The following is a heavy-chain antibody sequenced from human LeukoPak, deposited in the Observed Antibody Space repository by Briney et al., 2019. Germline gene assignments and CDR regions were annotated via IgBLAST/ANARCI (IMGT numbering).Heavy chain of an antibody. CDR3: ASGLELDY. V-gene: IGHV3-7*03. CDR1: GFTFRSYW. J-gene: IGHJ4*02. CDR2: IKQDGSEK. Sequence: PGGTLRLSRAASGFTFRSYWMRWVPQAPGKGLEWVANIKQDGSEKNYVDSVKGRFTISRDNAKNALYLQMNSLRAEDTAVYYCASGLELDYWGQGTLVTVSS.